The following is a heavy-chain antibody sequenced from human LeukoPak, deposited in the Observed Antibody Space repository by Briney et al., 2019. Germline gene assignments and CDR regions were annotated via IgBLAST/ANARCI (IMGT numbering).Heavy chain of an antibody. Sequence: SETLTLTCAASGGSIINYAWNWIRQPPGKGLEWIGRIVTSGNTDYNLSLRSRVTMSVDPSKNKFSLKLNSLTAADTAVYYCARRFNSGNDDVFDIWGQGTLVAVSS. V-gene: IGHV4-4*07. J-gene: IGHJ3*02. CDR2: IVTSGNT. D-gene: IGHD1-1*01. CDR3: ARRFNSGNDDVFDI. CDR1: GGSIINYA.